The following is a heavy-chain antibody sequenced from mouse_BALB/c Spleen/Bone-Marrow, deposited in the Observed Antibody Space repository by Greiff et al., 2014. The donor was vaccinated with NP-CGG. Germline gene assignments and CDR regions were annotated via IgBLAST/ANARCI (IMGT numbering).Heavy chain of an antibody. J-gene: IGHJ4*01. Sequence: QVQLQQSGAELVKPGASVKLSCKASGYTFTNYYMYWVKQRPGQGLEWIGEINPSNGGTNFNEKFKSKATLTVDKSSSTAYMQLSSRTSEDSAVYYCTRSRYDYDNAMDCWGQGTSVTVSS. V-gene: IGHV1S81*02. CDR1: GYTFTNYY. CDR2: INPSNGGT. D-gene: IGHD2-4*01. CDR3: TRSRYDYDNAMDC.